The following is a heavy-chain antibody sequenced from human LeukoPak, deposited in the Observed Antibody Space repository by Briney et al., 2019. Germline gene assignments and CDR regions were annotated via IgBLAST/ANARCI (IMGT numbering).Heavy chain of an antibody. CDR2: IYYSGST. D-gene: IGHD3-22*01. CDR1: GGSISSYY. V-gene: IGHV4-59*01. CDR3: ASHLLPGYFQH. Sequence: PSETPSLTCTVSGGSISSYYWSWIRQPPGKGLEWIGYIYYSGSTNYNPSLKSRVTISVDTSKNQFSLKLSSVTAADTAVYYCASHLLPGYFQHWGQGTLVTVSS. J-gene: IGHJ1*01.